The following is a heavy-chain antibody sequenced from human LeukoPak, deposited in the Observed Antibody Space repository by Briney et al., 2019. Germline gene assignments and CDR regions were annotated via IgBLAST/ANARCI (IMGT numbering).Heavy chain of an antibody. Sequence: PGGSLRLSCAASGFTFSSYSMNWVRQAPGKGLEWVSSISSSSSYIYYADSVKGRFTISRDNAKNSLYLQMNSLRAEDTAVYYCAKGDYSSSSLTFDYWGQGTLVTVSS. CDR3: AKGDYSSSSLTFDY. J-gene: IGHJ4*02. D-gene: IGHD6-6*01. V-gene: IGHV3-21*04. CDR2: ISSSSSYI. CDR1: GFTFSSYS.